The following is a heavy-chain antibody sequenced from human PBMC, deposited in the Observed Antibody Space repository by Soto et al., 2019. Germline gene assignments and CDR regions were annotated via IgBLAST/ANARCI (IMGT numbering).Heavy chain of an antibody. V-gene: IGHV1-18*04. CDR1: GYTFTSYG. D-gene: IGHD2-8*01. Sequence: ASVKVSCKASGYTFTSYGISWVRQAPGQGLEWMGWISAYNGNTNYAQKLQGRVTMTTDTSTSTAYMELRSLRSDDTAVYYFATLGGYCTNGVCYQDYYGMDVWGQGTTVTVSS. J-gene: IGHJ6*02. CDR2: ISAYNGNT. CDR3: ATLGGYCTNGVCYQDYYGMDV.